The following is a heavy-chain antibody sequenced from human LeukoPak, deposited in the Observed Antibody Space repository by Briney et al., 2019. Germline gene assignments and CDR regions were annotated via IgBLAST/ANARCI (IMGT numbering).Heavy chain of an antibody. V-gene: IGHV3-48*04. CDR2: ISNGDGTI. J-gene: IGHJ6*04. CDR1: GFTFSSYS. CDR3: AELGITMIGGI. Sequence: GGSLRLSCAASGFTFSSYSMNWVHQAPGKGLEWVSYISNGDGTIKYADSVKGRFTISRDNAKNSLYLQMNSLRVEDTAVYYCAELGITMIGGIWGKGTTVTISS. D-gene: IGHD3-10*02.